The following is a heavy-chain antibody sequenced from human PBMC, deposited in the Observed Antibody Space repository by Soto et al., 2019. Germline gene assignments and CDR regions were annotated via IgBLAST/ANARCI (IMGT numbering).Heavy chain of an antibody. D-gene: IGHD1-26*01. V-gene: IGHV4-59*08. CDR2: NSYSGST. CDR1: GGSTSSYY. J-gene: IGHJ4*02. Sequence: QVQLQESGPGLVKPSETLSLTCTVTGGSTSSYYWSWLRQPPGKGLEWIGYNSYSGSTDYNPSLQSRVTLSVDTSKNRFSLKLSSATAADTAVYYCARHGGSYSFDYWGQGTLVTVSS. CDR3: ARHGGSYSFDY.